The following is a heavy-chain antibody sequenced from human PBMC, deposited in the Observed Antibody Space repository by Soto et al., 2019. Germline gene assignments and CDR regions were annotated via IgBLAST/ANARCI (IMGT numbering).Heavy chain of an antibody. J-gene: IGHJ5*02. CDR3: ARQTTGDINYYDILTGLEDWFDP. CDR1: GFTISSYA. Sequence: PGRSLRLSCAASGFTISSYAMSWVRKAPGKGLEWVSAISGSGGSTYYADSVKGRFTISRDNSKNTLYLQMNSLRAEDTAVYYCARQTTGDINYYDILTGLEDWFDPWGQGTLVTVSS. D-gene: IGHD3-9*01. V-gene: IGHV3-23*01. CDR2: ISGSGGST.